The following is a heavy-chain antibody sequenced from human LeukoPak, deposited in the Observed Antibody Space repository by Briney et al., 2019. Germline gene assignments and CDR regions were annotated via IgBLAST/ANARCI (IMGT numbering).Heavy chain of an antibody. CDR1: GFTFSGYG. V-gene: IGHV3-30*02. CDR3: AKDDILTGYSLDY. D-gene: IGHD3-9*01. Sequence: PGGSLRLSCAASGFTFSGYGRHWVRQAPGKGLEWVAFIRNDGSNKYYAGSMKGRFTISRDNSKNTLYLQINSLRTEDTAIYYCAKDDILTGYSLDYWGQGTLVTVSS. J-gene: IGHJ4*02. CDR2: IRNDGSNK.